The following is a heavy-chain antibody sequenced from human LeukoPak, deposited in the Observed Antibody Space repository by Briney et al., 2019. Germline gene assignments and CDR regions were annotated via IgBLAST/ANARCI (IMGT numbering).Heavy chain of an antibody. Sequence: AGSLRLSCAASGFTFSGSAMHWVRQASGKGLELVGRIRNKANSYETAYAASVKGRFTISRDDSKNTAYLQMNSLKTEDTAVYYCTRPDYGDYDYWGQGTLVTVSS. CDR3: TRPDYGDYDY. V-gene: IGHV3-73*01. D-gene: IGHD4-17*01. CDR1: GFTFSGSA. CDR2: IRNKANSYET. J-gene: IGHJ4*02.